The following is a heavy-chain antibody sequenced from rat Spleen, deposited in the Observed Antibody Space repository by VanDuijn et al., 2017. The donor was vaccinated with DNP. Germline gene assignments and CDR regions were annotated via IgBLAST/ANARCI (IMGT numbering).Heavy chain of an antibody. CDR3: ARRWEEDYFDY. CDR1: GFTFSNYD. V-gene: IGHV5-7*01. CDR2: IRYDGTTT. J-gene: IGHJ2*01. D-gene: IGHD5-1*01. Sequence: EVQLVESGGGLVQPGRSMKLSCAASGFTFSNYDMAWVRQAPKKGLEWVATIRYDGTTTYYRDSVKGRFTISRDKPKSTLYLQMDSLRSEDTATYYCARRWEEDYFDYWGQGVMVTVSS.